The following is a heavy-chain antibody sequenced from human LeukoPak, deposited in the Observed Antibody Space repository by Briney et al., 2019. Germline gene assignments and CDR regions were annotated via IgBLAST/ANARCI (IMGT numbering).Heavy chain of an antibody. J-gene: IGHJ5*02. D-gene: IGHD6-13*01. CDR2: IYYSGRT. CDR3: ARVLAVGGSRVNWFDP. CDR1: GGSISSSSYY. V-gene: IGHV4-39*07. Sequence: SETLSLTCTVSGGSISSSSYYWGWIRQPPGKGLEWIGSIYYSGRTYYNPSLKSRVTISVDTSKNQFSLNLSSVTAADTAVYYCARVLAVGGSRVNWFDPWGQGTLVTVSS.